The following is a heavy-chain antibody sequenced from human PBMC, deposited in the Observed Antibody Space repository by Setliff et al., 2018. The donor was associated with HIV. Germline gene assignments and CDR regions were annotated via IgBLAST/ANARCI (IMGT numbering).Heavy chain of an antibody. V-gene: IGHV4-4*09. D-gene: IGHD3-22*01. CDR1: GGSISSYY. CDR2: IYTSGST. CDR3: ARGLSFYDPGGFDY. Sequence: KSSETLSLTCTVSGGSISSYYWSWIRQPPGKGLEWIGYIYTSGSTNYSPSPKSRVTISVDTSKNQFSLKLSSVTAADTAVYYCARGLSFYDPGGFDYWGQGTLVTVSS. J-gene: IGHJ4*02.